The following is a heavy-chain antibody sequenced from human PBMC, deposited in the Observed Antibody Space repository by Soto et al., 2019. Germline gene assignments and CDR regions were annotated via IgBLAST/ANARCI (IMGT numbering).Heavy chain of an antibody. V-gene: IGHV3-53*01. CDR3: ARGHAGELGGCYFGY. CDR1: GFTVSSYY. J-gene: IGHJ4*02. D-gene: IGHD1-26*01. Sequence: EVQLVESGGGLIQPGGSLRLSCAASGFTVSSYYMSWVRQAPGKGLEWVSVIYSGGSTYYADSVTGRFTISRDNSKNTVYLQMNSLRAEDTAVYYRARGHAGELGGCYFGYCGQGTLVAVSA. CDR2: IYSGGST.